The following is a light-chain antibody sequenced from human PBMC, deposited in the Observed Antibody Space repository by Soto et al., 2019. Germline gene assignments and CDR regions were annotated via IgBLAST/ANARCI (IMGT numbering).Light chain of an antibody. J-gene: IGKJ5*01. CDR3: QQYNSWPPIP. CDR1: QSVTTN. V-gene: IGKV3-15*01. CDR2: GAS. Sequence: TQSPATLSLSPGERVTLHCRASQSVTTNLAWYQQKPGQAPRLLIYGASTRATGIPARFSGSGSGTEFTLTISSLQSEDFAVYYCQQYNSWPPIPFGQGTRLAI.